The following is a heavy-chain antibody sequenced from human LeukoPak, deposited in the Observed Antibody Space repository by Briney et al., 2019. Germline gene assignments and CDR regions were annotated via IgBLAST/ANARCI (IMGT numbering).Heavy chain of an antibody. CDR2: IWYDGSNK. D-gene: IGHD3-3*01. J-gene: IGHJ4*02. Sequence: GGSLRLSCAASGFTFSSYGMPWVRQAPGKGLEWVAVIWYDGSNKYYADSVKGRFTISRDNSKNTLYLQMNSLRAEDTAVYYCASARYDFWSGYYTFFDYWGQGTLVTVSS. CDR1: GFTFSSYG. CDR3: ASARYDFWSGYYTFFDY. V-gene: IGHV3-33*01.